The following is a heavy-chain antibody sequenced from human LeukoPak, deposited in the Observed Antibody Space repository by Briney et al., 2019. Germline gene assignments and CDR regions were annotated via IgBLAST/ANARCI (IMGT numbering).Heavy chain of an antibody. D-gene: IGHD4-23*01. CDR2: IYYSGST. J-gene: IGHJ1*01. CDR1: GGSISSYY. V-gene: IGHV4-59*01. Sequence: PSETLSLTCTASGGSISSYYWSWIRQPPGKGLEWIGYIYYSGSTNYNPSLKSRVTMSVDTSKNQFSLKLSSVTAADTAVYYCARGSSSTVVAAEYFRHWGQGTLVTVSS. CDR3: ARGSSSTVVAAEYFRH.